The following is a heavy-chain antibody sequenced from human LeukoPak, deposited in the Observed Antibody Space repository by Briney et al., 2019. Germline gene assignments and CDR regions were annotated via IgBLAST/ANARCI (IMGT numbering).Heavy chain of an antibody. Sequence: SETLSLTCTVSGTSLSSDYWSWLRQPPGEGLEWIAYIYYTGKTNYNPSLKSRVTISLDTSKKQSSLRFSSVTAADTAVYYCAKGAGWYNYWGQGSLVTVSS. J-gene: IGHJ4*02. CDR1: GTSLSSDY. D-gene: IGHD6-19*01. CDR3: AKGAGWYNY. CDR2: IYYTGKT. V-gene: IGHV4-59*01.